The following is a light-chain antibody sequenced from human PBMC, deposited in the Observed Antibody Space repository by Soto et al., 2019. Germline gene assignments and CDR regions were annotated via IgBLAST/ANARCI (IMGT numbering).Light chain of an antibody. V-gene: IGLV8-61*01. CDR1: SGSVSTSYY. CDR3: VLYMGSGIRV. J-gene: IGLJ2*01. Sequence: QTVVTQEPSFSVSPGGTVTLTCGLSSGSVSTSYYPSWYQQTPGQAPRTLIYSTNTRSSGVPDRFSGSILGNKAALTITGAQADDESDYYCVLYMGSGIRVFGGGTMLTVL. CDR2: STN.